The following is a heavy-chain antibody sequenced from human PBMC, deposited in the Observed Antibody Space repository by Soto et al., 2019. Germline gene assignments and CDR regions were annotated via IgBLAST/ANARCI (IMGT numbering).Heavy chain of an antibody. J-gene: IGHJ4*02. CDR3: ARGVSAGVDY. V-gene: IGHV1-8*01. D-gene: IGHD1-26*01. CDR2: MQPSTGRT. CDR1: GYSFTSRD. Sequence: ASVKVSWKASGYSFTSRDINWVRQTAGQGLEWMGWMQPSTGRTGYAQKFQGRVTMTRDTSINTAYMELTTLTSDDTAFYYCARGVSAGVDYWGQGTLVTVSS.